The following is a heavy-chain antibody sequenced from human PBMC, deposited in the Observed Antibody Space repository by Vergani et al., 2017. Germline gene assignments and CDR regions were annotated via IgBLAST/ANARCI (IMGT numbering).Heavy chain of an antibody. CDR3: ARDQVGATNWYFDL. J-gene: IGHJ2*01. CDR1: GFTFSSYA. CDR2: IWYDGSNK. D-gene: IGHD1-26*01. Sequence: VQLLESGGGLVQPGGSLRLSCTASGFTFSSYAMSWVRQAPGKGLEWVAVIWYDGSNKYYADSVKGRFTISRDNSKNTLYLQMNSLRAEDTAVYYCARDQVGATNWYFDLWGRGTLVTVSS. V-gene: IGHV3-33*08.